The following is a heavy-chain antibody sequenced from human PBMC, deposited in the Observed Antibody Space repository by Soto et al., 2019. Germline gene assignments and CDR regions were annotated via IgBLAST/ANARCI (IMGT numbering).Heavy chain of an antibody. CDR2: IRSRDSDSAT. J-gene: IGHJ4*02. D-gene: IGHD6-6*01. CDR3: TTYGNSSKGFDY. Sequence: EVQLVESGGGLVHPGGSLKLSCAVSGFTFSGSVMHWVRQAPGKGLEWLGRIRSRDSDSATSYAESVKGRVTISRDDSKNTAYLQVTSLKIEDTALYYCTTYGNSSKGFDYWGQGTLVTVSS. V-gene: IGHV3-73*01. CDR1: GFTFSGSV.